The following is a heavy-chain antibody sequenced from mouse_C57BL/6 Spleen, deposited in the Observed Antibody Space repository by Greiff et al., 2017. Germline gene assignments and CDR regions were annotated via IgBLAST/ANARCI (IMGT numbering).Heavy chain of an antibody. Sequence: VQLQQSGAELVKPGASVKLSCTASGFNIKDYYMHWVKQRTEQGLEWIGRIDPEDGETKYAPKFPGKATITADTSSNTSYLQLSSLTSEDTAVYYCARTLDYYGSSDGYWGQGTTLTVSS. CDR2: IDPEDGET. V-gene: IGHV14-2*01. CDR1: GFNIKDYY. CDR3: ARTLDYYGSSDGY. D-gene: IGHD1-1*01. J-gene: IGHJ2*01.